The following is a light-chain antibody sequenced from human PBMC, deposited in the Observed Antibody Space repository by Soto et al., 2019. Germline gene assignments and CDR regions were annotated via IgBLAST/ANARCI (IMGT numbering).Light chain of an antibody. CDR1: QNIERY. V-gene: IGKV1-39*01. Sequence: IRITKSVSALSASVEATITISCRASQNIERYLNWYQQKQGKTPQLLMFAAANLESGVPSRFSGSGSGTDFTLTISSLQPEDFATYYCHQNYSTSPSLGQGTKVDIK. J-gene: IGKJ2*01. CDR2: AAA. CDR3: HQNYSTSPS.